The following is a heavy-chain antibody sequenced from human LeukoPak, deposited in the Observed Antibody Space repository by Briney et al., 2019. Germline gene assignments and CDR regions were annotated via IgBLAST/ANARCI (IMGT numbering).Heavy chain of an antibody. D-gene: IGHD3-22*01. CDR1: GGSFSGYY. V-gene: IGHV4-34*01. CDR2: INHSEST. J-gene: IGHJ5*02. CDR3: ASRRWNDYYYDSSGSVLDP. Sequence: KPSETLSLTCAVYGGSFSGYYWSWIRQPPGKGLEWIGEINHSESTNYNPSLKSRVTISVDTSKNQFSLKLSSVTAADTAVYYCASRRWNDYYYDSSGSVLDPWGQGTLVTVSS.